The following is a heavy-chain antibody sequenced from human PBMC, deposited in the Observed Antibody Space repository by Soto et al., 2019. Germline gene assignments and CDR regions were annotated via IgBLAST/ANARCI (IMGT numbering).Heavy chain of an antibody. CDR3: ARDSARHAYYYGMDV. V-gene: IGHV4-59*01. CDR2: IYYSGST. J-gene: IGHJ6*02. Sequence: PSETLSLTCTVSGGSISSYCLSWIRQRPGKGLEWIGYIYYSGSTNYNPSLKSRVTISVDTSKNQFSLKLSSVTAAETAVYYCARDSARHAYYYGMDVWGQGTTVTVSS. CDR1: GGSISSYC.